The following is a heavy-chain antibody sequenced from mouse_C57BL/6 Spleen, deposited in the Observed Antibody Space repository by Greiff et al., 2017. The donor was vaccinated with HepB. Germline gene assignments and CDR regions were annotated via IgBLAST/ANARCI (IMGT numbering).Heavy chain of an antibody. D-gene: IGHD2-5*01. J-gene: IGHJ4*01. Sequence: QVQLQQSGAELVKPGASVKLSCKASGYTFTSYWMHWVKQRPGQGLEWLGMIHPNSGSTNYNEKIKSKATLTVDKSSSTAYMQLSSLTSEDSAVYYCTRLGYSNSYAMDYWGQGTTVTVSS. CDR3: TRLGYSNSYAMDY. CDR1: GYTFTSYW. CDR2: IHPNSGST. V-gene: IGHV1-64*01.